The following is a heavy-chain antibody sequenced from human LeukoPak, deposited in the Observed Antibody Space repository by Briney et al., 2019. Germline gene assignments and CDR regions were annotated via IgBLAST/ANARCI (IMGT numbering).Heavy chain of an antibody. CDR2: ISSNGGST. CDR3: ARRKLDGSGRVDY. CDR1: GFTFSDYS. J-gene: IGHJ4*02. D-gene: IGHD3-10*01. Sequence: GGSLRLSCAASGFTFSDYSMHWVRQAPGRGLEYVSAISSNGGSTYYANSLEGRFTISRDNSKNTLYLQMGSLRAEDMAVYYCARRKLDGSGRVDYWGQGTLVTVSS. V-gene: IGHV3-64*01.